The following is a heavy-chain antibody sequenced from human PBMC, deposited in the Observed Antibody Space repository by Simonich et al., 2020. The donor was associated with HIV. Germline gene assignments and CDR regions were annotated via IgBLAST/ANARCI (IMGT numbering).Heavy chain of an antibody. CDR3: ARGGDGYKGSSFDY. CDR2: INHSGST. CDR1: GGSFRGYY. J-gene: IGHJ4*02. Sequence: VQLQQWGAGLLKPSETLSLTCAVSGGSFRGYYWSWIRQPPGKGLEWIGEINHSGSTNYNPSLKSRVTISVDTSKNQFSLKLSSVTAADTAVYYCARGGDGYKGSSFDYWGQGTLVTVSS. V-gene: IGHV4-34*01. D-gene: IGHD5-12*01.